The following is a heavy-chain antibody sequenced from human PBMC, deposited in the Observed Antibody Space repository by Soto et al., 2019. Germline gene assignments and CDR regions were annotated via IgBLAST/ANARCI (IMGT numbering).Heavy chain of an antibody. CDR3: ARDPLPGYDTSGPVL. D-gene: IGHD3-22*01. CDR1: GGSINNYH. V-gene: IGHV4-59*01. Sequence: SETLSLPCSVSGGSINNYHWTWIRQPPGKGLEWIGWIFYSGSTNYSPSLESRVTISVDTSKNQFSLNLNSVTAADPAVYYCARDPLPGYDTSGPVLWRHGTLVTV. CDR2: IFYSGST. J-gene: IGHJ1*01.